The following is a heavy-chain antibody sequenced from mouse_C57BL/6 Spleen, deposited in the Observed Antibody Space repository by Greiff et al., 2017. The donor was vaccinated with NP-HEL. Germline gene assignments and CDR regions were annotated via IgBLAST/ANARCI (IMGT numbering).Heavy chain of an antibody. J-gene: IGHJ1*03. CDR2: IDPETGGT. V-gene: IGHV1-15*01. Sequence: QVQLQQSGAELVRPGASVTLSCKASGYTFTDYEMHWVKQTPVHGLEWIGAIDPETGGTAYNQKFKGKAILTADKSSSTAYMELRSRTSEDSAVYYCTRTGGSGYFDVWGTGTTVTVSS. CDR1: GYTFTDYE. D-gene: IGHD1-1*01. CDR3: TRTGGSGYFDV.